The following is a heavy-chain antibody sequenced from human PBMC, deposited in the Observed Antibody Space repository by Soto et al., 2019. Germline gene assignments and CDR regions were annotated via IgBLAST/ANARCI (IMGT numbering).Heavy chain of an antibody. CDR3: ANGHYCCVDA. V-gene: IGHV3-30*18. CDR1: GFTFSSYG. J-gene: IGHJ6*02. Sequence: GGSLTLSCAASGFTFSSYGMHWVRQAPGKGLEWVAVISYDGSDKYYADSVKGRFTISRDNSKNTLYLQMTSLRAEDTAVYYCANGHYCCVDAWGQGTTVTGSS. CDR2: ISYDGSDK.